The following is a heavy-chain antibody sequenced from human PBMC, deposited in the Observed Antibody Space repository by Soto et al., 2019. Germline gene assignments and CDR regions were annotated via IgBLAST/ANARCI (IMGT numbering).Heavy chain of an antibody. CDR1: GFTFSSYA. D-gene: IGHD2-2*01. J-gene: IGHJ4*02. CDR2: ISGSGGST. V-gene: IGHV3-23*01. Sequence: GGSLRLSCAASGFTFSSYAMSWVRQAPGKGLEWVSAISGSGGSTYYADSVKGRFTISRDNSKNTLYLQMNSLRAEDTAVYYCAKDHHIVVVPAATNWGQGTLVTVSS. CDR3: AKDHHIVVVPAATN.